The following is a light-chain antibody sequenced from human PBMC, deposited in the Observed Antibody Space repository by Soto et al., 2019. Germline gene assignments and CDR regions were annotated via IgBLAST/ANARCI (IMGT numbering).Light chain of an antibody. Sequence: QSVLTQPASVSGSPGQSIAISCTGTSSDIGGYNYVSWYQQHPGKAPKLMIYDVSNRPSGVSNRFSGSKSGNTASLTISGLQAEDDADYYCSSPTTSSTRVFGTGTKLTVL. J-gene: IGLJ1*01. CDR2: DVS. V-gene: IGLV2-14*01. CDR3: SSPTTSSTRV. CDR1: SSDIGGYNY.